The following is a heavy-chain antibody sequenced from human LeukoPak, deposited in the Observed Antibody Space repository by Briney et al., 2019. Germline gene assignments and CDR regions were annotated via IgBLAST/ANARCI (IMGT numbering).Heavy chain of an antibody. D-gene: IGHD6-19*01. CDR1: GFTFSSYS. J-gene: IGHJ4*02. CDR3: ARDSGLQQWLVPSPFDY. CDR2: ISSSSSTI. Sequence: PGGSLRLSCAASGFTFSSYSMNWVRQAPGKGLEWVSYISSSSSTIYYADSVKGRFTISRDNAKNSLYLQMNSLRAEDTAVYYCARDSGLQQWLVPSPFDYWGQGTLVTVSS. V-gene: IGHV3-48*04.